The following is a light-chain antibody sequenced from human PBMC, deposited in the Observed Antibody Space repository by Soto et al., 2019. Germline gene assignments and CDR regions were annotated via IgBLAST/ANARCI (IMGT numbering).Light chain of an antibody. Sequence: EIVLTQSPGTLSLSPGERATPPCRASQSVTSSYLAWYQQKPVQAPRLLFHGASSRATAIPDRFTGSGSGTDFTLTIDGLEPEDFALYYCQQYGSSSSWTFGQGTKV. CDR2: GAS. CDR1: QSVTSSY. V-gene: IGKV3-20*01. CDR3: QQYGSSSSWT. J-gene: IGKJ1*01.